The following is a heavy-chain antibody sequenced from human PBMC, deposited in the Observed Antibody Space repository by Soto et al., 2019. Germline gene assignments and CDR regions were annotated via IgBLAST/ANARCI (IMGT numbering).Heavy chain of an antibody. J-gene: IGHJ3*02. CDR1: GDSVSSNSAA. Sequence: SPTLSLTCAISGDSVSSNSAAWNWIRQSPSRGLEWLGRTYYRSNRSKWYKDYAVSVKSRITINPETSRNQFSLQLNSVTPEDTAVYYGARDRWGSGWEWSDAFDIWGQGTMVTVSS. D-gene: IGHD6-19*01. CDR3: ARDRWGSGWEWSDAFDI. CDR2: TYYRSNRSKWYK. V-gene: IGHV6-1*01.